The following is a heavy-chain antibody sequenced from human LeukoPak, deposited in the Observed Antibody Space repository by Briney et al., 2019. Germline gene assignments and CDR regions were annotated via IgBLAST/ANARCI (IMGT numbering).Heavy chain of an antibody. CDR1: GGSISSYY. CDR2: IYYSGST. D-gene: IGHD6-13*01. Sequence: SETLSLTCTVSGGSISSYYWSWIRQPPGKGLEWIGYIYYSGSTNYNPSLKSRVTISVDTSKNQFSLKLSSVTAADTAVDYCARHRRWSPFYIDYWGQGTLVTVSS. J-gene: IGHJ4*01. V-gene: IGHV4-59*08. CDR3: ARHRRWSPFYIDY.